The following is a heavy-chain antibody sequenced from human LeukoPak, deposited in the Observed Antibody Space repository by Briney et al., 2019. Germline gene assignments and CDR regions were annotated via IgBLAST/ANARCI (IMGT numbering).Heavy chain of an antibody. CDR1: GGSISSNY. D-gene: IGHD1-26*01. Sequence: SETLSLTCSVSGGSISSNYWSWIRQPAGKGLEWIGRIYISGSTNYNPSLKSRVSMSVDTSKNQFSLRLSSVTAADTAVYYCARGRYKGSPTSIYYYGLDVWGRGTTVTVSS. CDR2: IYISGST. V-gene: IGHV4-4*07. CDR3: ARGRYKGSPTSIYYYGLDV. J-gene: IGHJ6*02.